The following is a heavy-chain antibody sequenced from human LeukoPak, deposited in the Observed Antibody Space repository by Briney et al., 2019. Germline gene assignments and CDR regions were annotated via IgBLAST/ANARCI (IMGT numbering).Heavy chain of an antibody. CDR1: GFTFSSYW. D-gene: IGHD4-17*01. Sequence: GGSLRLSCAASGFTFSSYWMSCVRQAPGKGLEWVVVISYDGSNKYYADSVKGRFTISRDNSKNTLYLQMNSLRAEDTAVYYCAKKDHGDYYYYGMDVWGQGTTVTVSS. V-gene: IGHV3-30*18. CDR3: AKKDHGDYYYYGMDV. CDR2: ISYDGSNK. J-gene: IGHJ6*02.